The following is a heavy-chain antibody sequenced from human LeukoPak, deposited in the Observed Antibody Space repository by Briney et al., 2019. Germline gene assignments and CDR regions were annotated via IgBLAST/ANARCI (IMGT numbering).Heavy chain of an antibody. Sequence: KFQGRVTITSDTSASTAYVELSSLISEDTAVYYCARDYSNYENWFDPWGQGTLVTVSS. J-gene: IGHJ5*02. CDR3: ARDYSNYENWFDP. V-gene: IGHV1-3*01. D-gene: IGHD4-11*01.